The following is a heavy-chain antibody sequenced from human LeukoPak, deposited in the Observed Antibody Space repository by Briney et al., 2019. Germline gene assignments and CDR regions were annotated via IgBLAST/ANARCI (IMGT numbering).Heavy chain of an antibody. CDR3: ARDLVYYSSGGTVDP. V-gene: IGHV3-48*02. J-gene: IGHJ5*02. D-gene: IGHD3-10*01. Sequence: GGSLRLSCVASGFTFSRYRMNWVRQAPGKGLEWVSYISSSSSTIYYADSVKGRFTISRDNDKNSLYLQMNSLRDEDTAVYYCARDLVYYSSGGTVDPWGQGTLVTVSS. CDR2: ISSSSSTI. CDR1: GFTFSRYR.